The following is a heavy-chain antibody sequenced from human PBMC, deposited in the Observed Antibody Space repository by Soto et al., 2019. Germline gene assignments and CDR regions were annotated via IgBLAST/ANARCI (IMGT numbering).Heavy chain of an antibody. Sequence: PGGSLRLSCAASGFTFSSYSMNWVRQAPGKGLEWVSYISSSSGTIYYADSVKGRFTISRDNAKNSLYLQMNSLRAEDTAVYYCARSLSSSGVWGQGTLVTVSS. CDR1: GFTFSSYS. CDR3: ARSLSSSGV. J-gene: IGHJ4*02. CDR2: ISSSSGTI. V-gene: IGHV3-48*01. D-gene: IGHD6-6*01.